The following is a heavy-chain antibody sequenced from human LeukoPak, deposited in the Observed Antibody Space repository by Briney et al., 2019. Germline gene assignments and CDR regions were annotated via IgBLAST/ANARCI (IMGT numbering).Heavy chain of an antibody. CDR3: ARDRVLRDYMDV. CDR2: IYQSGST. V-gene: IGHV4-38-2*02. J-gene: IGHJ6*03. Sequence: PSETLSLTCTVSGNSISSGYYWGWIRQPPGKGLEWIGSIYQSGSTYYNPSLKSRVTILVDTSKNQFSLKLSSVTAADTSVYFCARDRVLRDYMDVWGKGTTVTVSS. CDR1: GNSISSGYY. D-gene: IGHD3-10*01.